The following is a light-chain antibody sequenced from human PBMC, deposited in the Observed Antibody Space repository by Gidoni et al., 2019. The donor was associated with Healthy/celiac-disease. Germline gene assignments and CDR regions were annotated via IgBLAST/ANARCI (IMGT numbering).Light chain of an antibody. CDR3: QAWDSSTVV. J-gene: IGLJ2*01. CDR1: KLGDKY. V-gene: IGLV3-1*01. CDR2: QDS. Sequence: ASITCSGDKLGDKYACWYQQKPGQSPVLVIYQDSKRPSGIPERFSGSNSGNTATLTVSGTQAMDEADYYCQAWDSSTVVFGGGTKLTVL.